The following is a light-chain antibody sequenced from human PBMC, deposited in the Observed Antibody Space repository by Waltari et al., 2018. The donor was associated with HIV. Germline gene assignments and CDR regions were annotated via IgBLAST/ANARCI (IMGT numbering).Light chain of an antibody. CDR1: QSVFFSPNNKNF. V-gene: IGKV4-1*01. Sequence: DIVMTQSPDSLAVFLGERATINCKSSQSVFFSPNNKNFLAWYQQKPGQGPKLLISWASTRPSGVPARFSGSGSGTDFTLTISSLQPGDVAVYYCQQYYTVPHTFGHGTKVEI. CDR3: QQYYTVPHT. J-gene: IGKJ3*01. CDR2: WAS.